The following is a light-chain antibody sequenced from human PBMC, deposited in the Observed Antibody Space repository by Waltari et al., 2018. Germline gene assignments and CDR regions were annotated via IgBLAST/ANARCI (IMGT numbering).Light chain of an antibody. Sequence: QPVLTQPASVSGSLRWSITLPCPGTRSDGRGYNYFCWYQQHPGKAPKLMIYDVSNRPSGVSNRFSGSKSGNTASLTISGLQAEDEADYYCSSYTSSSTVVFGGGTKLTVL. CDR3: SSYTSSSTVV. J-gene: IGLJ2*01. CDR1: RSDGRGYNY. V-gene: IGLV2-14*01. CDR2: DVS.